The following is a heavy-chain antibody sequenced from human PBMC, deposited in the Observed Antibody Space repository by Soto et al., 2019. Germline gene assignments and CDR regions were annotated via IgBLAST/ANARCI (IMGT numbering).Heavy chain of an antibody. J-gene: IGHJ3*02. Sequence: QVQLQESGPGLVKPSQTLSLTCTVSGGSISSGGYYWSWIRQHPGKGLEWIGYIYYSGSTYYNPSLKSRVTISVDTSKNQFSLKLSSVTAADTAVYYCARDSGDYGDYAAFDIWPRDNGHRLF. CDR1: GGSISSGGYY. CDR2: IYYSGST. V-gene: IGHV4-31*03. CDR3: ARDSGDYGDYAAFDI. D-gene: IGHD4-17*01.